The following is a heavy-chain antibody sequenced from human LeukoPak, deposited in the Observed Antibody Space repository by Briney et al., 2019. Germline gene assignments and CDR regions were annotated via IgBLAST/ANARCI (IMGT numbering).Heavy chain of an antibody. V-gene: IGHV1-2*02. CDR2: INLNSGGT. CDR1: GYTFTGYY. CDR3: AREYYDYVWGSYKRFDP. D-gene: IGHD3-16*01. J-gene: IGHJ5*02. Sequence: ASVKVSCKASGYTFTGYYMHWVRQAPGQGLEWMGWINLNSGGTNYAQKFQGRVTMTRDTSISTAYMELSRLRSDDTAVYYCAREYYDYVWGSYKRFDPWGQGTLVTVSS.